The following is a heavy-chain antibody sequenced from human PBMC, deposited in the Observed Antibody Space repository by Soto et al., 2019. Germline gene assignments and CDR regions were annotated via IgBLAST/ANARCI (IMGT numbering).Heavy chain of an antibody. Sequence: GASVKVSCKASGYIFTRYYMHWVRQAPGQGLEWMGIINPNSGNTGYAQKFQGRVTMTRNTSISTAYMELSSLRSEDTAVYYCAKGGYCSGGSCPDYWGQGTLVPVSS. V-gene: IGHV1-8*01. CDR1: GYIFTRYY. D-gene: IGHD2-15*01. CDR3: AKGGYCSGGSCPDY. J-gene: IGHJ4*02. CDR2: INPNSGNT.